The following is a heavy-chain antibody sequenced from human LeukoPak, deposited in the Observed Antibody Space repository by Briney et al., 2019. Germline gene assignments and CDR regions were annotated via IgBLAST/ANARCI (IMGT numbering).Heavy chain of an antibody. J-gene: IGHJ6*02. D-gene: IGHD3-10*01. CDR3: AGGRITLRYYGMDV. V-gene: IGHV4-34*01. CDR1: GGSFSGYY. Sequence: SETLSLTCAVYGGSFSGYYWSWIRQPPGKGLEWIGEINHSGSTNYNPSLKSRVTISVDTSKNQFSLKLSSVTAADTAVYYCAGGRITLRYYGMDVWGQGTTVTVSS. CDR2: INHSGST.